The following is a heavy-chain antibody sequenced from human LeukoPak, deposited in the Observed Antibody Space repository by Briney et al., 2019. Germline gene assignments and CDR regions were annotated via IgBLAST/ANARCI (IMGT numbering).Heavy chain of an antibody. D-gene: IGHD1-1*01. J-gene: IGHJ3*02. CDR1: GFTFSSYW. V-gene: IGHV3-74*01. Sequence: QTGGSLRLSCAASGFTFSSYWMHWVRQAPGKGLVWVSRINSDGSSTSYADSVKGRFTISRDNAKNTLYLQMNSLRAEDTAVYYCAREGDMERLGAFDIWGQGTMVTVSS. CDR2: INSDGSST. CDR3: AREGDMERLGAFDI.